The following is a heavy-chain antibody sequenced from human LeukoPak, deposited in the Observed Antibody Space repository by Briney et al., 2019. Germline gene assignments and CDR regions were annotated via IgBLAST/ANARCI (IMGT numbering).Heavy chain of an antibody. CDR2: ISASGST. CDR1: GGSISTYY. Sequence: SSETLSLTCTVSGGSISTYYWSWIRQPAGKGLEWIGRISASGSTQYNPSLKSRVTMSVDTSNNQFSPKVNSVTAADTAVYYCARDNGLFYFDYWGQGTLVTVSS. D-gene: IGHD2-15*01. J-gene: IGHJ4*02. V-gene: IGHV4-4*07. CDR3: ARDNGLFYFDY.